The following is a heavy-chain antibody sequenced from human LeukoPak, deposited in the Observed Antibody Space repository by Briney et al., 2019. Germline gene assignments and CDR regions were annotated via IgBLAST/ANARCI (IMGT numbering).Heavy chain of an antibody. Sequence: PGGSLRLSCAASGXTFSTYWMHWVRQAPGTGLVWVSRINSDGSSTTYADSVKGRFTISRDNAKNTLSLQMNSLRAEDTAVYYCTRQQLDAFDIWGPGTMVTVSS. V-gene: IGHV3-74*01. CDR2: INSDGSST. D-gene: IGHD6-13*01. J-gene: IGHJ3*02. CDR1: GXTFSTYW. CDR3: TRQQLDAFDI.